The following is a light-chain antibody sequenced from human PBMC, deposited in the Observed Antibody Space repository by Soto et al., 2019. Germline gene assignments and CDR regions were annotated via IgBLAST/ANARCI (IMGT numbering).Light chain of an antibody. CDR3: QHYNNWPSMYT. Sequence: RVVTQSPATLSVSPGERATLSCRASQSVSSNLAWYQQKPGQAPRLLIYGASIRATGVPARFSGSGSGTDFTLTISSLQSEDFAIYYCQHYNNWPSMYTFGQGTNLEIK. CDR1: QSVSSN. V-gene: IGKV3-15*01. J-gene: IGKJ2*01. CDR2: GAS.